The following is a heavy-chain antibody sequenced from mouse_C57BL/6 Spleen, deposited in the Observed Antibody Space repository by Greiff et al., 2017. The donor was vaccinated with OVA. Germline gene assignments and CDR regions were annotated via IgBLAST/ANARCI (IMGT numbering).Heavy chain of an antibody. D-gene: IGHD2-3*01. V-gene: IGHV1-47*01. Sequence: VKLMESGAELVKPGASVKMSCKASGYTFTTYPIEWMKQNHGKSLEWIGNFHPYNDDTKYNEKFKGKATLTVEKSSSTVYLELSRLTSDDSAVYYCARSSYDGYYLYAMDYWGQGTSVTVSS. CDR3: ARSSYDGYYLYAMDY. CDR1: GYTFTTYP. CDR2: FHPYNDDT. J-gene: IGHJ4*01.